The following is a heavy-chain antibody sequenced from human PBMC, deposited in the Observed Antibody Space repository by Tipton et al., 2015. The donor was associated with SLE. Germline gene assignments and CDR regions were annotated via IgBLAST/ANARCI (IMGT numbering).Heavy chain of an antibody. CDR2: IYPGDSDT. CDR1: GYSFTSYW. CDR3: ARRIAAAGYYYGMDV. D-gene: IGHD6-13*01. Sequence: QLVQSGAEVKKPGESLKISCKGSGYSFTSYWIGWVRQMPGKGLEWMGIIYPGDSDTRYSPSFQGQVTISADKSISTAYLQWSSLKASDTAMYYGARRIAAAGYYYGMDVWGQGTTVTVSS. V-gene: IGHV5-51*03. J-gene: IGHJ6*02.